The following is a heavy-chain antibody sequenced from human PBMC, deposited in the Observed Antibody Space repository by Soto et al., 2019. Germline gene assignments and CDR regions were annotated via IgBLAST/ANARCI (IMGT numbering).Heavy chain of an antibody. D-gene: IGHD4-17*01. V-gene: IGHV1-3*01. Sequence: ASVKVSCKASGYSFSHYALHWVRQAPGQSLEWMGWVNGDNGNTKYSEKFQGRVTVTRDTSATTVYMEFSSLRSEDTAVYYCAREVGYGDYDDWGQGTLVTVSS. CDR2: VNGDNGNT. J-gene: IGHJ4*02. CDR3: AREVGYGDYDD. CDR1: GYSFSHYA.